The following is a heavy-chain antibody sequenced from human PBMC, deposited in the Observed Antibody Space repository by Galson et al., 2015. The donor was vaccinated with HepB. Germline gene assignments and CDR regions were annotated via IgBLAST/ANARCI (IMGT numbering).Heavy chain of an antibody. CDR1: GGTFSSYA. J-gene: IGHJ6*03. CDR2: IIPIFGTA. D-gene: IGHD2-2*02. CDR3: ARGALVVVPAAIDYYYYMDV. Sequence: SVKVSCKASGGTFSSYAISWVRQAPGQGLEWMGGIIPIFGTANYAQKFQGRVTITADESTSTAYMELSSLRSEDTAVYYCARGALVVVPAAIDYYYYMDVWGKGTTVTVSS. V-gene: IGHV1-69*13.